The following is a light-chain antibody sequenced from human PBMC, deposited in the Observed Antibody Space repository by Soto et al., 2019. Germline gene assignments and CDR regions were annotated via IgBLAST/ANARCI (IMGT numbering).Light chain of an antibody. CDR3: QQYGGSPPYT. V-gene: IGKV3-20*01. J-gene: IGKJ2*01. CDR1: QSVSSSY. Sequence: EIVLTQSPCTLSLSPGERATLSCRASQSVSSSYLAWYQQKPGQPPRLLIYGASSRATGIPDRFSGSGSGTDFTLTISRLEPEDFAVYYCQQYGGSPPYTFGQGTKLEIK. CDR2: GAS.